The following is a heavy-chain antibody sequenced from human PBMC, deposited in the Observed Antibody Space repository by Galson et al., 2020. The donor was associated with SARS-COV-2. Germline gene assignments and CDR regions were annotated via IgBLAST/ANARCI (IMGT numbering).Heavy chain of an antibody. Sequence: GGSLRLSCAASGFTFSSSAMHWVRQAPGKGLEWVAIISYDGTTGYNSDSVKGRFTISRDISKNTLYLQMSRLRPEDTASPTSPKVFPLSLCSTQLDGNVVIYYR. CDR3: PKVFPLSLCSTQLDGNVVIYYR. CDR2: ISYDGTTG. CDR1: GFTFSSSA. V-gene: IGHV3-30*04. J-gene: IGHJ6*01. D-gene: IGHD1-1*01.